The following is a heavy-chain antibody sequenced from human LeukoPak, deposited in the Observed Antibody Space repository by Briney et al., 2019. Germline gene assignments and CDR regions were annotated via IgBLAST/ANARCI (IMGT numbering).Heavy chain of an antibody. CDR1: GGSISSTNW. D-gene: IGHD1-26*01. J-gene: IGHJ4*02. CDR2: VSLTGET. V-gene: IGHV4-4*02. CDR3: SSESGAFCPFGY. Sequence: SETLSLTCGVSGGSISSTNWWSWVRQPPGQGLEWIGEVSLTGETNYNPSLNGRVTMSLDGSRDQLSLTLTSVTAADTAIYYCSSESGAFCPFGYWGQGTLVIVPP.